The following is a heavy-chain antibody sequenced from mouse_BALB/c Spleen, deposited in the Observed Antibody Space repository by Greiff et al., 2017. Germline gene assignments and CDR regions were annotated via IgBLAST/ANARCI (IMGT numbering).Heavy chain of an antibody. V-gene: IGHV1S81*02. J-gene: IGHJ4*01. CDR3: ARKGGYYAMDY. CDR2: INPSNGRT. CDR1: GYTFTSYW. Sequence: VQLQQPGAELVKPGASVKLSCKASGYTFTSYWMHWVKQRPGQGLEWIGEINPSNGRTNYNEKFKSKATLTVDKSSSTAYMQLSSLTSEDSAVYYCARKGGYYAMDYWGQGTSVTVSS.